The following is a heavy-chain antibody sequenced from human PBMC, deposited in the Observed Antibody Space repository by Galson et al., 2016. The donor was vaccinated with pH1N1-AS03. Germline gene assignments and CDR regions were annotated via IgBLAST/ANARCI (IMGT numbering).Heavy chain of an antibody. D-gene: IGHD3-22*01. Sequence: SVKVSCKASGYTFTGYYMHWVRQAPGQGLEWMGWINPNSGGTNYAQKFQGRVTMTRDTSISTAYMELSRLSSGDTAVYYCARSHPAFDSSGYYYDYWGQGTLVTVSS. CDR2: INPNSGGT. V-gene: IGHV1-2*02. CDR1: GYTFTGYY. CDR3: ARSHPAFDSSGYYYDY. J-gene: IGHJ4*02.